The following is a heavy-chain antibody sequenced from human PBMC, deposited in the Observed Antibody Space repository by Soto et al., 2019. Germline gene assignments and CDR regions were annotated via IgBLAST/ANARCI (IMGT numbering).Heavy chain of an antibody. V-gene: IGHV1-18*01. J-gene: IGHJ6*02. CDR2: ISAYNGNT. CDR1: GYTFTSYG. CDR3: ARDRVRFLEWFAYYSMDV. Sequence: ASVKVSCKASGYTFTSYGISWVRQAPGQRLEWMGWISAYNGNTNYAQKIQSRVTMTTDTSTSTAYMELRSLRSDDTAVYYCARDRVRFLEWFAYYSMDVWGQGTTVTVSS. D-gene: IGHD3-3*01.